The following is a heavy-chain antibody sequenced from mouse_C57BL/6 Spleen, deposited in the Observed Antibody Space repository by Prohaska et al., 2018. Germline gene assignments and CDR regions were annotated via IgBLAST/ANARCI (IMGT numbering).Heavy chain of an antibody. CDR3: TRWIYDGFDY. J-gene: IGHJ2*01. CDR2: IDPETGGT. Sequence: QTPVHGLEWIGAIDPETGGTAYNQKFKGKAILTADKSSSTAYMELRSLTSEDSAVYYCTRWIYDGFDYWGQDTTLTVSS. D-gene: IGHD2-3*01. V-gene: IGHV1-15*01.